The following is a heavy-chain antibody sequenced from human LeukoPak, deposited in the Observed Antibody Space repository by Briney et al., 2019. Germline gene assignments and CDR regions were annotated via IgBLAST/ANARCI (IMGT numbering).Heavy chain of an antibody. Sequence: SETLSLTCTVSGGSISSGDYYWSWIRQPPGKGLEWIGYIYYSGSTYYNPSLKSRVTISVDTSKNQFSLKLSSVTAADTAVYYCAREYRAERYFDYWGQGTLVTVSS. CDR3: AREYRAERYFDY. CDR1: GGSISSGDYY. D-gene: IGHD5-18*01. CDR2: IYYSGST. V-gene: IGHV4-30-4*01. J-gene: IGHJ4*02.